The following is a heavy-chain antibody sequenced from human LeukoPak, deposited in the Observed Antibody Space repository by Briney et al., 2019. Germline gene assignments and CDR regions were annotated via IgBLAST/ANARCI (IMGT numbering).Heavy chain of an antibody. CDR1: GFTVSSNS. J-gene: IGHJ4*02. CDR2: IYSDNT. Sequence: GGSLRLSCTVSGFTVSSNSMSWVRQAPGEGLEWVSFIYSDNTHYSDSVKGRFTISRDNAKNSLYLQMNSLRAEDTAVYYCARDPLGHNTMGLDYWGQGTLVIVSS. V-gene: IGHV3-53*01. CDR3: ARDPLGHNTMGLDY. D-gene: IGHD1-1*01.